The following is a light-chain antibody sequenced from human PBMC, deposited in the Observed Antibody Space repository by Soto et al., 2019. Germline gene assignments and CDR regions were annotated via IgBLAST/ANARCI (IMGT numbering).Light chain of an antibody. V-gene: IGLV2-23*03. Sequence: QSVLTQPASVSGSPGQSITISCTGTSSDVGSYNLVSWYQQHPGKAPKLMIYEGSKRPSGVSNRFSGSKSGNTASLTISGLQAEDEADYYCCSYADSSTFVFGGGTKVTVL. CDR3: CSYADSSTFV. CDR2: EGS. CDR1: SSDVGSYNL. J-gene: IGLJ2*01.